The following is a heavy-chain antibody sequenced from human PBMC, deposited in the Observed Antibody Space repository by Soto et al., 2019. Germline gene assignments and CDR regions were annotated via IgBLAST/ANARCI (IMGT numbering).Heavy chain of an antibody. V-gene: IGHV4-59*11. J-gene: IGHJ4*02. CDR2: ISYSGST. Sequence: SETLSLTCTVSGGFMSSHYWTWLRQSPGKGLEWIGYISYSGSTYYNPSLKSRVSISADTSKNQFSLRMNSMIAADTAVCYCARADPAASVGYWGQGTLVTVSS. CDR3: ARADPAASVGY. CDR1: GGFMSSHY. D-gene: IGHD2-2*01.